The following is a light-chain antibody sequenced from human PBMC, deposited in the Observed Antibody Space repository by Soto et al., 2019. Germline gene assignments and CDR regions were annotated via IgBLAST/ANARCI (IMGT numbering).Light chain of an antibody. V-gene: IGLV2-14*02. Sequence: QSALTQPASVSGSPGQSITISCTGTSSNVGSYKLVSWYQQHPGKAPKLMIYEVTNRPSGVSNRFSGSKSGNTASLTISGLQAEDEADYYCNSYASSVAYVSGPGTKLTVL. J-gene: IGLJ1*01. CDR2: EVT. CDR3: NSYASSVAYV. CDR1: SSNVGSYKL.